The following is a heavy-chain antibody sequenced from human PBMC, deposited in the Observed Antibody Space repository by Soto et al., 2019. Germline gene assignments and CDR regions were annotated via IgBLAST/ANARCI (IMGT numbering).Heavy chain of an antibody. CDR2: IYYSGST. CDR1: GGSISSYY. Sequence: QVQLQESGPGLVKPSETLSLTCTVSGGSISSYYWSWIRQPPGKGLEWIGYIYYSGSTNYNPSLKSRVTISVDTSKNQFSLMLSSVTAADTAVYYCARLEDRHYYGSVFDPWGQGTLVTVSS. CDR3: ARLEDRHYYGSVFDP. D-gene: IGHD3-10*01. J-gene: IGHJ5*02. V-gene: IGHV4-59*08.